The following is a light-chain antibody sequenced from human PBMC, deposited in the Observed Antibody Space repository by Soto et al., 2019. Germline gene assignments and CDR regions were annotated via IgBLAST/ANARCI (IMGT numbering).Light chain of an antibody. CDR2: EAT. V-gene: IGLV6-57*04. Sequence: NFMLTQPHSVAESPGKTVTISCSRSVGSITSNYVQWFQQRPGSAPTPVIFEATRRPAGVPDRFSGSIDSSSNSASLIISGLTAEDEADYYCQSYDGTNFVVFCGGTKLTVL. J-gene: IGLJ2*01. CDR3: QSYDGTNFVV. CDR1: VGSITSNY.